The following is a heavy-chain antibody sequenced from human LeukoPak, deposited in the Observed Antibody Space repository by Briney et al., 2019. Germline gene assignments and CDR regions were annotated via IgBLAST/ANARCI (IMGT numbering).Heavy chain of an antibody. CDR2: VNQDGSGK. CDR3: AKDYAVGSLGS. V-gene: IGHV3-7*01. Sequence: GGSLRLSCAASGFTFSSAWMSWVRQAPGKGLEWVANVNQDGSGKYYVDSVKGRFTISKDNAKNSLHLQMNSLRAEDTAVYYCAKDYAVGSLGSWGQGTLVTVSS. CDR1: GFTFSSAW. J-gene: IGHJ4*02. D-gene: IGHD2-2*01.